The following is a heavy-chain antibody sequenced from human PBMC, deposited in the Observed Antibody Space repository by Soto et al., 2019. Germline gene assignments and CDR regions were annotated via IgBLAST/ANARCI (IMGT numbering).Heavy chain of an antibody. D-gene: IGHD3-16*02. Sequence: QVQLVESGGGVVQPGRSLRLSCAASGFTFSSYAMHWVRQAPGKGLEWVAVISYDGSNKYYADSVKGRFTISRDNSNNTMYLQMYSLRAADTAVYYWAREYVWGGYRRLATGDYGMDVWGQGTTVTVSS. CDR3: AREYVWGGYRRLATGDYGMDV. CDR1: GFTFSSYA. V-gene: IGHV3-30-3*01. J-gene: IGHJ6*02. CDR2: ISYDGSNK.